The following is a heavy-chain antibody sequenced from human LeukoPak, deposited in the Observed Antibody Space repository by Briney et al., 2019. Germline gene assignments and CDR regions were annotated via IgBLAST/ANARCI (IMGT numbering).Heavy chain of an antibody. Sequence: GGALRLSCAASGFTFSDYYMGWIRQAPRKGLEWVSHICSSSSYTNYADSVKGRFTISRDYAKNSLYLQLSSLRAEDTAVYYCARDQDYGLDYWGQGTLVTVSS. D-gene: IGHD4-17*01. J-gene: IGHJ4*02. CDR3: ARDQDYGLDY. CDR2: ICSSSSYT. V-gene: IGHV3-11*06. CDR1: GFTFSDYY.